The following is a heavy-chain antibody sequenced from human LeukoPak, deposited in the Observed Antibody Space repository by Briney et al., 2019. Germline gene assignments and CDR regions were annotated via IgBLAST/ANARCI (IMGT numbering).Heavy chain of an antibody. D-gene: IGHD5-12*01. CDR1: RFTFSSYW. J-gene: IGHJ5*02. V-gene: IGHV3-7*03. Sequence: GGSLRLSCAASRFTFSSYWMSWVRQAPGKGLEWVANIKQDGSEKYYVDSVKGRFTISRDNAKNSLYLQMNSLRAEDTAVYYCARVGDIVATFSPWGQGTLVTVSS. CDR2: IKQDGSEK. CDR3: ARVGDIVATFSP.